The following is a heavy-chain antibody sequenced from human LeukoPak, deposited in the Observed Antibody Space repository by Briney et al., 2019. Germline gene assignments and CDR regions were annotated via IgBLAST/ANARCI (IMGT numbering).Heavy chain of an antibody. CDR3: ARGMAKDVVVAAFAN. J-gene: IGHJ4*02. V-gene: IGHV1-2*02. D-gene: IGHD2-15*01. CDR2: INPNSGGT. CDR1: GYTFTGYY. Sequence: ASVKVSCKASGYTFTGYYMHWVRQAPGQGLEWMGWINPNSGGTNYAQKFQGRVTMTRDTSTSTVYMELSSLRSEDTAVYYCARGMAKDVVVAAFANWGQGTLVTVSS.